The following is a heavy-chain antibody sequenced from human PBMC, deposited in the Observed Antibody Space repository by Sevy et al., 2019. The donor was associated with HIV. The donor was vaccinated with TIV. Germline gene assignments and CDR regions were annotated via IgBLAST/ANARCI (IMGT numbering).Heavy chain of an antibody. CDR2: ISFSGNYI. CDR1: GINFKTYK. Sequence: GGSLRLSCVASGINFKTYKINWVRQTPGKGLGWVSSISFSGNYIYYADFAKGRFTISRDNARNSLYPQMISLTAEDTAVYYCATSSGWALDYWGQGTLVTVSS. D-gene: IGHD6-19*01. V-gene: IGHV3-21*01. CDR3: ATSSGWALDY. J-gene: IGHJ4*02.